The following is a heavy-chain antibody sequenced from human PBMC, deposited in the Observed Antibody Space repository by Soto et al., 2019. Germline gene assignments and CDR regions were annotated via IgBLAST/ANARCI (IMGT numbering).Heavy chain of an antibody. Sequence: PGGSLRLSCAASGFTFGSYWMSWVRQAPGKGLEWVANINQDGSDEYYVDSAKGRFTVSRDNARNSLYLQMNSLRAEDTAVYYCAVAVAGPTAIGYWGQGTLVTVSS. CDR3: AVAVAGPTAIGY. D-gene: IGHD6-19*01. CDR2: INQDGSDE. CDR1: GFTFGSYW. J-gene: IGHJ4*02. V-gene: IGHV3-7*01.